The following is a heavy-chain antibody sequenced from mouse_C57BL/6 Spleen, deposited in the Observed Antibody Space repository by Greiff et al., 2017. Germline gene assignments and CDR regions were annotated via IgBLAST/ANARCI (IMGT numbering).Heavy chain of an antibody. CDR3: ARCDYDEGYAMDY. CDR2: IYPGDGDT. CDR1: GYAFSSSW. J-gene: IGHJ4*01. V-gene: IGHV1-82*01. D-gene: IGHD2-4*01. Sequence: QVQLQQSGPELVKPGASVKISCKASGYAFSSSWMNWVKQRPGKGLEWIGRIYPGDGDTNYNGKFKGKATLTADKSSSTAYMQLSSLTSEDSAVYFCARCDYDEGYAMDYWGQGTSVTVSS.